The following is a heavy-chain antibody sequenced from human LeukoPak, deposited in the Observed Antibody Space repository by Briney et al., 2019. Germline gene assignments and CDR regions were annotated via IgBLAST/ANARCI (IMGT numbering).Heavy chain of an antibody. CDR3: ARDPYSSGWFDY. V-gene: IGHV1-46*01. CDR1: GYTFTSYY. D-gene: IGHD6-19*01. CDR2: INPSGGST. J-gene: IGHJ4*01. Sequence: ASVKVSCKASGYTFTSYYMHWVRQAPGPGLEWMGIINPSGGSTSYAQKFQGRVTMTRDTSTSTVYMELSSLRSEDTAVYYRARDPYSSGWFDYWGQGTLVTVSS.